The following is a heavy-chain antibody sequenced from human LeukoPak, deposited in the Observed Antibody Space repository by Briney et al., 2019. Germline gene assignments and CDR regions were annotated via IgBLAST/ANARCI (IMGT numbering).Heavy chain of an antibody. Sequence: PGGSLRLSCSASGFTFSSYAMYWVRQAPGKGLEYVSAISSNGGSTYYADAVKGRFTISRDNSKNTLYLQMNSLRAEDTAVYYCAKDGPGATYFDYWGQGTLVTVSS. J-gene: IGHJ4*02. CDR3: AKDGPGATYFDY. CDR2: ISSNGGST. V-gene: IGHV3-64*04. CDR1: GFTFSSYA. D-gene: IGHD1-26*01.